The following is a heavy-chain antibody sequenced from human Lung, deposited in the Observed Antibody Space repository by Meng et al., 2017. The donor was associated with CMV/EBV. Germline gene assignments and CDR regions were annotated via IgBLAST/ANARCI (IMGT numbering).Heavy chain of an antibody. Sequence: GGSLRLXXAASGFTVSSNYMSWVRQAPGKGLEWVSVIYSGGSTYYADSVKGRFTISRDNSKNTLYLQMNSLRAEDTAVYYCARNNCSSTSCYSLYYYGMYVWGQGXTVTVSS. CDR3: ARNNCSSTSCYSLYYYGMYV. J-gene: IGHJ6*02. CDR2: IYSGGST. V-gene: IGHV3-53*01. CDR1: GFTVSSNY. D-gene: IGHD2-2*01.